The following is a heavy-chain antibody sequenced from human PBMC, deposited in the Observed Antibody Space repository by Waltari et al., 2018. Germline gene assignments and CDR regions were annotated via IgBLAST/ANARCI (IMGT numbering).Heavy chain of an antibody. CDR3: ARDTPAPRITGATSVDY. V-gene: IGHV4-38-2*02. CDR1: GYYISSGYY. D-gene: IGHD1-20*01. Sequence: QVQLQESGPGLVKPSETLSLTCAVSGYYISSGYYWGWSRQPPGKGLEWIGSIYHSGSTFYNPSLKSRVTISVDTSKNQFSLKLSSVTAADTAVYYCARDTPAPRITGATSVDYWGQGTLVTVSS. J-gene: IGHJ4*02. CDR2: IYHSGST.